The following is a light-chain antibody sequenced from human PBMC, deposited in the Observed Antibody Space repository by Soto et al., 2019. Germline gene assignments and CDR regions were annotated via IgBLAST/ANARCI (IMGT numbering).Light chain of an antibody. CDR2: HVS. CDR1: SSDIGGYNY. Sequence: SALTQPASVSGSPGQSITISCTGTSSDIGGYNYVSWYQQHPGKAPKLMIYHVSDRPSGVSDRFSGSKSGNTASLTISGLQTEDEADYYCSSYTSASTFVFGTGTKLTVL. J-gene: IGLJ1*01. CDR3: SSYTSASTFV. V-gene: IGLV2-14*01.